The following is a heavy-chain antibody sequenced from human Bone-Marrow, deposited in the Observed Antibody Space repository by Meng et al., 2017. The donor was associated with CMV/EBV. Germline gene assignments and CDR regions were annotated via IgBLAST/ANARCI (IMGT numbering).Heavy chain of an antibody. Sequence: GESLKISCAASGFTFSNAWMSWVRQAPGKGLEWVGRIKSKTDGGTTDYAAPVKGRFTISRDDSKNTLYLQMNSLKTEDTAVYYCTTGSELLWFGELYDYWGQGTVVTVPS. CDR1: GFTFSNAW. D-gene: IGHD3-10*01. CDR2: IKSKTDGGTT. CDR3: TTGSELLWFGELYDY. V-gene: IGHV3-15*01. J-gene: IGHJ4*02.